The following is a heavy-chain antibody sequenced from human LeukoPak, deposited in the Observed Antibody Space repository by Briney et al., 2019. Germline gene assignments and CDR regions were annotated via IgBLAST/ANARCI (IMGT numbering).Heavy chain of an antibody. CDR2: ISGSGDNT. Sequence: GGSLRLSCAASGFTFRTYAMSWVRQAPGKGLEWVSGISGSGDNTYYAESVKGRFTISRDNSKNTVFLQMNSLGADDTAKYDCAKQKEPCSWHNARDFWGQGTLVTVSS. CDR1: GFTFRTYA. V-gene: IGHV3-23*01. D-gene: IGHD6-13*01. J-gene: IGHJ4*02. CDR3: AKQKEPCSWHNARDF.